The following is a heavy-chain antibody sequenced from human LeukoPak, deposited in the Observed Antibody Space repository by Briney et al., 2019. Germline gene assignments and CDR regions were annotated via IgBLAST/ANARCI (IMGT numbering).Heavy chain of an antibody. D-gene: IGHD1-26*01. CDR2: INPSGGST. J-gene: IGHJ5*02. Sequence: ASVKVSCKASGGTFSSYAISWVRQAPGQGLECMGIINPSGGSTSYAQKFQGRVTMTRDMSTSTVYMELSSLRSEDTAVYYCAREGVGATTYVWFDPWGQGTLVTVSS. CDR1: GGTFSSYA. V-gene: IGHV1-46*01. CDR3: AREGVGATTYVWFDP.